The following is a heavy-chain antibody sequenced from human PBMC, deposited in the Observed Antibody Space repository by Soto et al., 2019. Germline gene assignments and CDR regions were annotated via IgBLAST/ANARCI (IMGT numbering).Heavy chain of an antibody. J-gene: IGHJ3*01. CDR1: GFTFSGYS. CDR3: AKDRGIIVKAGDAFDV. CDR2: ISDSGDRT. Sequence: PGGSLRLSCAASGFTFSGYSMHWVRQVPGKGLEWVSYISDSGDRTYYADSVKGRFTISRDRSKNTVSLQMDSLRAEDTAVYYCAKDRGIIVKAGDAFDVWGQGTKVTVSS. V-gene: IGHV3-23*01. D-gene: IGHD3-16*02.